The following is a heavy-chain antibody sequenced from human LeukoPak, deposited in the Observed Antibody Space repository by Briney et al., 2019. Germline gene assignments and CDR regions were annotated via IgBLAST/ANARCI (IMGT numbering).Heavy chain of an antibody. Sequence: GGSLRLSCAASGFTFSSYAMSWVRQAPGKGLEWVSAISGSGGSTYYADSVKGRFTISRDNAKNSLYLQMNSLRAEDMALYYCAEGGYYYDSSGPYFDYWGQGTLVTVSS. CDR1: GFTFSSYA. V-gene: IGHV3-23*01. J-gene: IGHJ4*02. D-gene: IGHD3-22*01. CDR2: ISGSGGST. CDR3: AEGGYYYDSSGPYFDY.